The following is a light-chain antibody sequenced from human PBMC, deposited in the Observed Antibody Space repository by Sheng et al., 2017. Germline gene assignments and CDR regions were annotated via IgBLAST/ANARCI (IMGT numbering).Light chain of an antibody. Sequence: EIVLTQSPGTLSLFPGERATLSCRASQSISGSYLSWYQQKPGQAPRLLIYDASNRATGIPARFSGSGSGTDFTLTISSLEPEDFAVYYCQQRSNWPPGITFGQGTRLEIK. J-gene: IGKJ5*01. CDR2: DAS. CDR1: QSISGSY. CDR3: QQRSNWPPGIT. V-gene: IGKV3-11*01.